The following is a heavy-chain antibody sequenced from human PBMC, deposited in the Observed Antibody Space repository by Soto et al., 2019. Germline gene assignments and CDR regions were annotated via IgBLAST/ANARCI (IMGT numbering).Heavy chain of an antibody. D-gene: IGHD3-3*01. CDR1: GYSFTSYW. Sequence: GESLKISCKGSGYSFTSYWIGWVRQMPGKGLEWMGIIYPGDSDTRYSPSFQGQVTISADKSISTAYLQWSSLKASDTAMYYCARLERGGLYYDLGTWFDPWGQGTLVTVSS. V-gene: IGHV5-51*01. J-gene: IGHJ5*02. CDR2: IYPGDSDT. CDR3: ARLERGGLYYDLGTWFDP.